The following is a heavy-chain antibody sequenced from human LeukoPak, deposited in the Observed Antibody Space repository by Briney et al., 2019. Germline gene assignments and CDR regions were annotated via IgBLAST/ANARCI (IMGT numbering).Heavy chain of an antibody. CDR3: TTVTAAGTDYYYYYGMDV. CDR1: GFTFSNAW. V-gene: IGHV3-15*01. J-gene: IGHJ6*04. D-gene: IGHD6-13*01. Sequence: PGGSLRLSCAASGFTFSNAWMSWVRQAPGKGLEWVGRIKSKTDGGTTDYAAPVKGRFTISRDDSKNTLYLQMNSLKTEDTAVYYCTTVTAAGTDYYYYYGMDVWGKGTTVTVSS. CDR2: IKSKTDGGTT.